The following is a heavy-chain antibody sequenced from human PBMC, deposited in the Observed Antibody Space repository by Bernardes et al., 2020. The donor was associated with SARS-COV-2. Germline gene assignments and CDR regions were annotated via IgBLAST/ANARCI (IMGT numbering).Heavy chain of an antibody. V-gene: IGHV4-34*01. CDR1: GGSFSGYY. CDR2: INHRGRT. J-gene: IGHJ6*02. D-gene: IGHD6-6*01. CDR3: ARKGHYYSSGSSSFFYYGLDV. Sequence: SETLSLTCAVYGGSFSGYYWSWIRQAPGKGLEWIGEINHRGRTNYNPSLKSRVTISVDTSKNQFSLNLGTATAADTAVYYCARKGHYYSSGSSSFFYYGLDVWGQGTTVSVSS.